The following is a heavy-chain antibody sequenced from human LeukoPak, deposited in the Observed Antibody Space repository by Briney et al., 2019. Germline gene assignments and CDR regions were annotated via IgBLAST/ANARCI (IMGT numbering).Heavy chain of an antibody. Sequence: ETLSLTCAVYGGSFSGYYWSWIRQPPGKGLEWIGEINHSGSTNYNPSLKSRVTISVDTSKNQFSLKLSSVTAADTAVYYCARAHSRNYGMDVWGQGTTVTVSS. CDR3: ARAHSRNYGMDV. D-gene: IGHD1-14*01. CDR2: INHSGST. CDR1: GGSFSGYY. V-gene: IGHV4-34*01. J-gene: IGHJ6*02.